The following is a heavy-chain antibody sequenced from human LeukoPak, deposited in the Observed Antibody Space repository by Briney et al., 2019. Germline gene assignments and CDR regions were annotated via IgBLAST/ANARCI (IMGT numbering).Heavy chain of an antibody. Sequence: QPGRSLRLSCAASGFTFSSYAMHWVRQAPGKGLEWVAVISYDGSNKYYADSVKGRFTISRDNSKNTLYLQVNSLRAEDTAVYYCAGTKLGRSYGMDVWGQGTTVTVSS. CDR3: AGTKLGRSYGMDV. CDR1: GFTFSSYA. D-gene: IGHD2-2*01. V-gene: IGHV3-30-3*01. J-gene: IGHJ6*02. CDR2: ISYDGSNK.